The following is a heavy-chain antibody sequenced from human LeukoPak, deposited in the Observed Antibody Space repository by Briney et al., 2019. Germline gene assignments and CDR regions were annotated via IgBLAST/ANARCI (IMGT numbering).Heavy chain of an antibody. J-gene: IGHJ4*02. Sequence: QPGGSLRLSCAASGVTFSRYGFHWVRQAPGKGLEWVTFIRDDGSKKYYADSVKGRFTISRDNSKNTLYLQMNSLRAEDTAVYYCAKDQGDYGRGYFDYWGQGTLVTVSS. D-gene: IGHD4-17*01. V-gene: IGHV3-30*02. CDR3: AKDQGDYGRGYFDY. CDR2: IRDDGSKK. CDR1: GVTFSRYG.